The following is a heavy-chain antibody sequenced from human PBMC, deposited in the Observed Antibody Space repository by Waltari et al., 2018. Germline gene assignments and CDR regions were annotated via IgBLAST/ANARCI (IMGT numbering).Heavy chain of an antibody. J-gene: IGHJ5*02. Sequence: LEWIGYIYYSGSTYYKPSLKSRVTISVETSKNQFSLKLSSVTAADTAVYYCARALYDFWSGYHLGRGFLTWFDPWGQGTLVTVSS. V-gene: IGHV4-30-4*01. CDR3: ARALYDFWSGYHLGRGFLTWFDP. CDR2: IYYSGST. D-gene: IGHD3-3*01.